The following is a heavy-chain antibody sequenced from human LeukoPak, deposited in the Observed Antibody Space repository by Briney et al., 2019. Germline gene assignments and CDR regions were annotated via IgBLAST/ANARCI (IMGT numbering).Heavy chain of an antibody. V-gene: IGHV4-39*07. CDR3: ARVQTGGYYYYMDV. CDR2: VYYRGSI. D-gene: IGHD3-16*01. CDR1: GGSISSSSYY. Sequence: KPSETLSLTCTVSGGSISSSSYYWGWIRQPPGKGLEWIGSVYYRGSIYYNASLKSRVTISVDTSKNQFSLRLSSVTAADTAVFYCARVQTGGYYYYMDVWGKGTTVTVSS. J-gene: IGHJ6*03.